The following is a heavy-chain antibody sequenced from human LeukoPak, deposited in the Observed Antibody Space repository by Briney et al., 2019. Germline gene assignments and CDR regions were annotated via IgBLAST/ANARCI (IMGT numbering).Heavy chain of an antibody. CDR3: ARDRLRWPKIDY. V-gene: IGHV4-39*07. J-gene: IGHJ4*02. CDR2: IYYSVTT. D-gene: IGHD4-23*01. Sequence: PGGSLRLSCAGSGFTFSRYGFNWVRQAPGKGLEWIGSIYYSVTTYYNPSLKSRVTISVDTSKNQFSLKLNSVTAADTAVYYCARDRLRWPKIDYWGQGTLVTVSS. CDR1: GFTFSRYGF.